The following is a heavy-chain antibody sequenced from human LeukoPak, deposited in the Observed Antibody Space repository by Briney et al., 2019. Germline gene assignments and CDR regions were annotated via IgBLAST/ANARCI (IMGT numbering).Heavy chain of an antibody. V-gene: IGHV4-4*07. Sequence: PSETLSLTCTVSGASISTSYLSWIRQPAGRGLEWIGRIYNSGITNYNPSLKSRVTMSVDTSKSLFSLKLSSVTAADTAVYYCAKEGAAPGPDFDYWGQGILVTVSS. D-gene: IGHD6-13*01. CDR3: AKEGAAPGPDFDY. CDR1: GASISTSY. CDR2: IYNSGIT. J-gene: IGHJ4*02.